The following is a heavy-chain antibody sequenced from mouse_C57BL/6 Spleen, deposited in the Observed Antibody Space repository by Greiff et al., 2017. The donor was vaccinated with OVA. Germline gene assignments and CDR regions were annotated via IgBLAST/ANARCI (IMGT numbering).Heavy chain of an antibody. CDR2: TFYSGIT. V-gene: IGHV3-3*01. CDR1: GFSINSDCY. CDR3: ARGRDYDYAMDY. D-gene: IGHD2-4*01. Sequence: EVHLVESGPSLVRPSQTLSLTCTVTGFSINSDCYWIWIRQFPGNKLEYIGYTFYSGITYYNPSLESRTYITRDTSKNQFSLKLSSVTTEDTATYYCARGRDYDYAMDYWGQGTSVTVSS. J-gene: IGHJ4*01.